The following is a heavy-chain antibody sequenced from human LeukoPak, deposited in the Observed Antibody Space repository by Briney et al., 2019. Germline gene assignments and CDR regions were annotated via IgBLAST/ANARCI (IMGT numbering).Heavy chain of an antibody. D-gene: IGHD1-26*01. V-gene: IGHV4-61*02. Sequence: SQTLSLTCTVPGGSISSGSYYWSWIRQPAGKGLEWIGRIYTSGSTNYNPSLKSRVTISVDTSKNQFSLKLSSVTAADTAVYYCARDRPLSGSYYGFDYWGQGTLVTVSS. CDR3: ARDRPLSGSYYGFDY. CDR1: GGSISSGSYY. J-gene: IGHJ4*02. CDR2: IYTSGST.